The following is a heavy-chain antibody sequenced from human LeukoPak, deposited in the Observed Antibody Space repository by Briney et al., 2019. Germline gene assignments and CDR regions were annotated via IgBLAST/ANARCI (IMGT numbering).Heavy chain of an antibody. D-gene: IGHD4-23*01. V-gene: IGHV4-59*01. J-gene: IGHJ4*02. CDR2: IYYSGST. CDR1: GGSISSYY. Sequence: SETLSLTCTVSGGSISSYYWSWIRQPPGKGLEWIGYIYYSGSTNYNPSLKSRVTISVDTSKNQFSLKLSSVTAAVTAVYYCARWDYGGNPGQFDYWGQGTLVTVSS. CDR3: ARWDYGGNPGQFDY.